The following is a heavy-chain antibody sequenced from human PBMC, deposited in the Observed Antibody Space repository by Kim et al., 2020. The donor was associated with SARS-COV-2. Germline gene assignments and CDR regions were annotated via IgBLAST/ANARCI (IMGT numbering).Heavy chain of an antibody. CDR3: ARGLITSCSSTSCYSDYYYYYMDV. CDR2: MNPNSGNT. CDR1: GYTFTSYD. J-gene: IGHJ6*03. V-gene: IGHV1-8*01. Sequence: ASVKVSCKASGYTFTSYDINWVRQATGQGLEWMGWMNPNSGNTGYAQKFQGRVTMTRNTSISTAYMELSSLRSEDTAVYYCARGLITSCSSTSCYSDYYYYYMDVWGKGTTVTVSS. D-gene: IGHD2-2*01.